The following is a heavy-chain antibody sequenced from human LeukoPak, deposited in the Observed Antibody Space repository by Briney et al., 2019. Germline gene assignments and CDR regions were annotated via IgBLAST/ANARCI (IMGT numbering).Heavy chain of an antibody. J-gene: IGHJ4*02. V-gene: IGHV1-58*01. CDR1: GFTFTSSA. D-gene: IGHD3-22*01. Sequence: GASVKVSCKASGFTFTSSAVQWVRQARGQRLEWIGWIVVGSGNTNYAQKFQERVTITRDMSTSTAYMELSSLRSEDMAVYYCAADDYYDSSGYYDFDYWGQGTLVTVSS. CDR3: AADDYYDSSGYYDFDY. CDR2: IVVGSGNT.